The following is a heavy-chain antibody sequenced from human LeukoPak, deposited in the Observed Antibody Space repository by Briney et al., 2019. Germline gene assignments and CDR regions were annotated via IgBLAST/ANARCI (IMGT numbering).Heavy chain of an antibody. CDR1: GGSVSSDSYF. J-gene: IGHJ4*02. CDR3: ARGQRRLQDY. V-gene: IGHV4-61*01. CDR2: IYYSGST. Sequence: SETLSLTCTVSGGSVSSDSYFWTWIRQPPGKGLECIGYIYYSGSTNYNPSLKSRVTISLDTSKSQISLKLSSVTAADTAVYYCARGQRRLQDYWGQGTLVTVSS.